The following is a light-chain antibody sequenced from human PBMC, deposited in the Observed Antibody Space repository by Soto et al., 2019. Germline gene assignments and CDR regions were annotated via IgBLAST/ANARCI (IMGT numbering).Light chain of an antibody. V-gene: IGLV1-44*01. CDR3: AAWDDSLNGVV. J-gene: IGLJ2*01. Sequence: QSVLTQPPSASGTPGQRVTISCSGSSSNIGSNTVNWYQQLPGTAPKLLIYSNNQRPSGVPDRSSGSKSGTSASLAISGLEDEDEADYYCAAWDDSLNGVVFGGGTKLTVL. CDR1: SSNIGSNT. CDR2: SNN.